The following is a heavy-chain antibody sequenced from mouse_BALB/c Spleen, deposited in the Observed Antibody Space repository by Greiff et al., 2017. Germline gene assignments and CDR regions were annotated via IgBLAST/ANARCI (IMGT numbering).Heavy chain of an antibody. J-gene: IGHJ3*01. CDR3: AREDYYYGSPLFAY. V-gene: IGHV5-17*02. Sequence: EVQRVESGGGLVQPGGSRKLSCAASGFTFSSFGMHWVRQAPEKGLEWVAYISSGSSTIYYADTVKGRFTISRDNPKNTLFLQMTSLRSEDTAMYYCAREDYYYGSPLFAYWGQGTLVTVSA. CDR2: ISSGSSTI. CDR1: GFTFSSFG. D-gene: IGHD1-1*01.